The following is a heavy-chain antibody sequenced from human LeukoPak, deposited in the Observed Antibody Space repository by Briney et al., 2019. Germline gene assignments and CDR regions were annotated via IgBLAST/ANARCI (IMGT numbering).Heavy chain of an antibody. J-gene: IGHJ4*02. CDR2: INHSGST. D-gene: IGHD6-6*01. CDR3: ARARSSLGIPEGYFDY. CDR1: GGSFSGYY. Sequence: TLSLTCAVYGGSFSGYYWSWIRQPPGKGLEWIGEINHSGSTNYNPSLKSRVTISVDTSKNQFSLKLSSVTAADTAVYYCARARSSLGIPEGYFDYWGQGTLVTVSS. V-gene: IGHV4-34*01.